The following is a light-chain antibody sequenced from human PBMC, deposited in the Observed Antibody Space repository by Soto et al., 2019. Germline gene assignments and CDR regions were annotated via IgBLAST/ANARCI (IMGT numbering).Light chain of an antibody. CDR2: KAS. J-gene: IGKJ1*01. CDR1: QSISGW. V-gene: IGKV1-5*03. Sequence: DVQMTQSPSTLSASVGDRVTITCRASQSISGWLAWYQQRPGKAPKLMIYKASTLETGVPSRFSGSGSGTEFTLTINNLQPDDFATYYCQQYAGYSRTFGQGTKV. CDR3: QQYAGYSRT.